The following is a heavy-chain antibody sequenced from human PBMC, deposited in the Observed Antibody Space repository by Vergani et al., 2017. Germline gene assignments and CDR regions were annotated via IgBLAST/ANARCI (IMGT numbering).Heavy chain of an antibody. CDR2: ISGSGGST. D-gene: IGHD2-15*01. J-gene: IGHJ6*02. Sequence: EVQLLESGGGLVQPGGSLRLSCAASGFTFSSYAMSWVRQAPGKGLEWVSAISGSGGSTYYADSVKGRFTISRDNSKNTLYLQMNSLRAEDTAVYYCAGCSGGSCDSPYYYGMDVWGEGP. CDR3: AGCSGGSCDSPYYYGMDV. V-gene: IGHV3-23*01. CDR1: GFTFSSYA.